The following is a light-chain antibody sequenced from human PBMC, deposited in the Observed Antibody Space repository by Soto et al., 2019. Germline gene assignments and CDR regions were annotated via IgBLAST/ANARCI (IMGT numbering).Light chain of an antibody. Sequence: QSALTQPASVSGSPGQSITISCTGTSSDVGGYNYVSWYQQHPGKAPKLIISDVSNRPSGVSNRFSGSKSGNTASLTISGLQAEDEADYYCNPPTCSSTHVFGTGRKVTVL. J-gene: IGLJ1*01. V-gene: IGLV2-14*03. CDR1: SSDVGGYNY. CDR2: DVS. CDR3: NPPTCSSTHV.